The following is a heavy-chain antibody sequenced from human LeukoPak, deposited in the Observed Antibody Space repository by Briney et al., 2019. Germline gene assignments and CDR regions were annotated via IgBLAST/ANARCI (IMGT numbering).Heavy chain of an antibody. CDR1: GFTYRIYA. D-gene: IGHD2-21*02. Sequence: PGGSLRLSCAASGFTYRIYAMNWVRQAPGKGLEWVSSVSGSGGTTYYADSVKGRFIISRDNSKNTLYLQMNSLRAEDTAVYYCARPYCGGDCSSMVQDYWGQGTLVTVSS. V-gene: IGHV3-23*01. J-gene: IGHJ4*02. CDR3: ARPYCGGDCSSMVQDY. CDR2: VSGSGGTT.